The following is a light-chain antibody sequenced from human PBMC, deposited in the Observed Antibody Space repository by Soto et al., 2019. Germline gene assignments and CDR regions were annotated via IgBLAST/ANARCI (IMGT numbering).Light chain of an antibody. Sequence: DIQMTQSPSTLSASVGDRVTITCRASQSFSNWLAWYQQKPGKAPKLLIHKASSLGSGVPSRFSGSGSGKKFTLTISSLQPDDFATYYCQQYNSYSITFGQGTRLEIK. CDR3: QQYNSYSIT. J-gene: IGKJ5*01. V-gene: IGKV1-5*03. CDR1: QSFSNW. CDR2: KAS.